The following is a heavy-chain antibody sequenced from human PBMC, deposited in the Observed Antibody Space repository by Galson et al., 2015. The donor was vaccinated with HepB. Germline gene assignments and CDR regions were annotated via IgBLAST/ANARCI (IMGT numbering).Heavy chain of an antibody. Sequence: SETLSLTCTVSGGSISSSSYYWGWIRQPPGKGLEWIGSIYYSGSTYYNPSLKSRVTISVDTSKNQFSLKLSSVTAADTAVYYCERDRYYGSGSYYNWFDPWGQGILVSVSS. V-gene: IGHV4-39*02. CDR2: IYYSGST. CDR3: ERDRYYGSGSYYNWFDP. CDR1: GGSISSSSYY. J-gene: IGHJ5*02. D-gene: IGHD3-10*01.